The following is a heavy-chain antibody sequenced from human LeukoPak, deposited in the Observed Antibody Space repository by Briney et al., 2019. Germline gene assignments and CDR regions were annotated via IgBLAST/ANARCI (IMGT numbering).Heavy chain of an antibody. CDR1: GFTFSSYS. CDR3: ARVPEQRHWNFDY. J-gene: IGHJ4*02. Sequence: GGSLRLSCAASGFTFSSYSMNWVRQAPGKELEWVASISSSSSYIYYADSVKGRFTISRDNAKNSLYLQMNSLRAEDTAVYYCARVPEQRHWNFDYWGQGTLVTVSS. V-gene: IGHV3-21*01. CDR2: ISSSSSYI. D-gene: IGHD6-25*01.